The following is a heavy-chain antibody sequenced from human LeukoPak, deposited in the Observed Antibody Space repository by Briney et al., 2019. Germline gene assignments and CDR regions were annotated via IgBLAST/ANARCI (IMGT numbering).Heavy chain of an antibody. CDR2: ISSSSSTI. J-gene: IGHJ4*02. Sequence: GGSLRLSCAASGFTFSSYSMNWVRQAPGKGLEWVSYISSSSSTIYYADSVKGRFTISRDNAKNSLYLQMNSLRAEDTAVYYCARAPVGATPPDFRYWGQGTLVTVSS. CDR3: ARAPVGATPPDFRY. CDR1: GFTFSSYS. D-gene: IGHD1-26*01. V-gene: IGHV3-48*01.